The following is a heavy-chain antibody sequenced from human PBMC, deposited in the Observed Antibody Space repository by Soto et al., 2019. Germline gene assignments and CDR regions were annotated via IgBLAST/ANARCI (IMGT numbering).Heavy chain of an antibody. CDR1: GGTFSSYA. V-gene: IGHV1-69*13. CDR3: AGTHMDIVVVPAADYYYYGMDV. J-gene: IGHJ6*02. Sequence: GASVKVSCKASGGTFSSYAISWVRQAPGQGLEWMGGIIPIFGTANYAQKFQGRVTITADESTSTAYMELSGLRSEDTAVYYCAGTHMDIVVVPAADYYYYGMDVWGQGTTVTVSS. D-gene: IGHD2-2*03. CDR2: IIPIFGTA.